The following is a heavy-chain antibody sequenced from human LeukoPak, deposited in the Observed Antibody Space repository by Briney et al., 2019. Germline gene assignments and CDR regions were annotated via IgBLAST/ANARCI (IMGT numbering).Heavy chain of an antibody. CDR2: IYTSGST. D-gene: IGHD3-22*01. CDR1: GNSISSGDNY. CDR3: ARASYSYDINGWVPFDY. Sequence: PSETLSLTCTVSGNSISSGDNYWSWIRQPAGKGLEWIGRIYTSGSTNYNPSLKSRVTISGDTSKNQFSLRLSSVAAADTAVYYCARASYSYDINGWVPFDYWGQGTLVTVSS. V-gene: IGHV4-61*02. J-gene: IGHJ4*02.